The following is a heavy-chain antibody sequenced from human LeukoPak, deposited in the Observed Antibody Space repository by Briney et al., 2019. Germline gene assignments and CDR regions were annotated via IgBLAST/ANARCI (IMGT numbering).Heavy chain of an antibody. CDR1: GFTFGDYA. CDR2: IRSKAYGGTT. J-gene: IGHJ6*04. V-gene: IGHV3-49*04. Sequence: PGRSLRLSCTASGFTFGDYAMSWVRQAPGKGLEWVGFIRSKAYGGTTEYAASVKGRFTISRDDSKSIAYLQMNSLKTEDTAVYYCTRDGYYYYDMDVWGKGTTVTVSS. CDR3: TRDGYYYYDMDV.